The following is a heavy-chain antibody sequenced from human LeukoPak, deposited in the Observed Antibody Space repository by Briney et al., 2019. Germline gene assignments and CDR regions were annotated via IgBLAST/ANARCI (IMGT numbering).Heavy chain of an antibody. V-gene: IGHV1-2*02. Sequence: ASGRVSCTASVYTVTPYSIHWVRQAPGQGLGWMGWINPNSGGTTYAQKFPGSVPMPRDTSISTAYMDLSKLRSDDTAVSSCARDKSDTVKGECSGACYWSFDPWGQGTLVTVSS. CDR1: VYTVTPYS. J-gene: IGHJ5*02. CDR2: INPNSGGT. CDR3: ARDKSDTVKGECSGACYWSFDP. D-gene: IGHD6-19*01.